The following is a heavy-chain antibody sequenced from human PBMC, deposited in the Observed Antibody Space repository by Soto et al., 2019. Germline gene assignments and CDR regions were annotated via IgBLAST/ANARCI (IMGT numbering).Heavy chain of an antibody. Sequence: EVPLLESGGGLVQPGGSLRLSCAASGFTFSNYAMNWVRQAPVKGLEWVSVISGSGDSTYNADSVKGRFTISRDNSKNTLYLQLNSLRAEDTAVYYCARRGSGSYYDYWGQGTLVTVSS. J-gene: IGHJ4*02. V-gene: IGHV3-23*01. CDR3: ARRGSGSYYDY. CDR1: GFTFSNYA. D-gene: IGHD1-26*01. CDR2: ISGSGDST.